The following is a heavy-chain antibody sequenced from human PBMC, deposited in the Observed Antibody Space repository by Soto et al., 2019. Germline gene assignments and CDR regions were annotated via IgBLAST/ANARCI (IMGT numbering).Heavy chain of an antibody. CDR3: ASGYCSGGSCYLYVY. Sequence: ASVKVSCKASGYTFTSYDINWVRQATGQGLERMGWMNPNSGNTGYAQKFQGRVTMTRNTSISTAYMELSSLRSEDTAVYYCASGYCSGGSCYLYVYWGQGTLVTVSS. CDR1: GYTFTSYD. CDR2: MNPNSGNT. D-gene: IGHD2-15*01. J-gene: IGHJ4*02. V-gene: IGHV1-8*01.